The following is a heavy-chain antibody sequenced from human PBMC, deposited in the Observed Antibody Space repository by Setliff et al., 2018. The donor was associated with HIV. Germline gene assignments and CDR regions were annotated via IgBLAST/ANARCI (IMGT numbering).Heavy chain of an antibody. V-gene: IGHV3-30*02. J-gene: IGHJ4*02. CDR3: AKCGGVTCYSASWYFDY. CDR1: GFTFSTYG. Sequence: GGSLRLSCAASGFTFSTYGMQWVRQAPGKGLEWVAFIRYDGSNQYYEDSVKGRFTISRDNSKNTLYLQMNSLRAEDTAVYYCAKCGGVTCYSASWYFDYWGQGTLVTVS. D-gene: IGHD2-15*01. CDR2: IRYDGSNQ.